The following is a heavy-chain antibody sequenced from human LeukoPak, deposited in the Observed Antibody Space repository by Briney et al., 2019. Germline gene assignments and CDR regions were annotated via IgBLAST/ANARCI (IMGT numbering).Heavy chain of an antibody. D-gene: IGHD1-26*01. CDR3: ARAGIGYMDV. V-gene: IGHV3-48*04. CDR2: ITASSGTI. Sequence: PGGSLRLSCAASGFSISRSSMNWVRQAPGKGLEWVSYITASSGTIYYGDSVKGRFAISRDNAKNSLYLQMNSLRVEDTAVYYCARAGIGYMDVWGQGTLVTVSS. CDR1: GFSISRSS. J-gene: IGHJ4*02.